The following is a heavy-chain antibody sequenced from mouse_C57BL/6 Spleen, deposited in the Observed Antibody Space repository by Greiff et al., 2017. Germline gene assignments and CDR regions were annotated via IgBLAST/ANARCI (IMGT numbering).Heavy chain of an antibody. CDR1: GYTFTSYW. J-gene: IGHJ3*01. V-gene: IGHV1-52*01. Sequence: QVQLQQPGAELVRPGSSVKLSCKASGYTFTSYWMHWVKQRPIQGLEWIGNIDPSDSETPYNQKFKDKATLTVDKSSSTAYMQLSSLTSEDSAVYYCAREGGIDSSGSAWFAYWGQGTLVTVSA. CDR2: IDPSDSET. D-gene: IGHD3-2*02. CDR3: AREGGIDSSGSAWFAY.